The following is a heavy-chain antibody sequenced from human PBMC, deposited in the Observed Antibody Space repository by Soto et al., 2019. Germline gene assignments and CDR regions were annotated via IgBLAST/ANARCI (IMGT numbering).Heavy chain of an antibody. V-gene: IGHV1-2*04. Sequence: ASVKASCKSSAYTFTDYYIHWVRQAPGQGLEWMGWINPKSGGTNYAQKFQGWVTMTRDMSITTAYMDLSRLRSDDTAVYYCARATATRGMDVWGQGTTVTVS. D-gene: IGHD2-21*02. J-gene: IGHJ6*02. CDR1: AYTFTDYY. CDR2: INPKSGGT. CDR3: ARATATRGMDV.